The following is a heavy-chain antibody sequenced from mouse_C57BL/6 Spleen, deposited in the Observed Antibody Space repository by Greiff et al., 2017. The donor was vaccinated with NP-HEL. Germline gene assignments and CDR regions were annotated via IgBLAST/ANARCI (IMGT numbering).Heavy chain of an antibody. V-gene: IGHV1-72*01. Sequence: LHHPFSVLVPPFSSVNLSFKSSVYTFPISFLPLVSTRPGRGLSVSGRVVPNSGGTKYQEKLTRKATLTVDQPSSPAYMQVSSLTSEDSAVYYCAREVGGDYFDYWGQGTTLTVSS. D-gene: IGHD1-3*01. CDR1: VYTFPISF. CDR3: AREVGGDYFDY. CDR2: VVPNSGGT. J-gene: IGHJ2*01.